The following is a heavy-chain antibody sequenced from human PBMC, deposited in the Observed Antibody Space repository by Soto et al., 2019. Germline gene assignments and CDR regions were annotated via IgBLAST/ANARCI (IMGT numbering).Heavy chain of an antibody. V-gene: IGHV3-53*02. CDR3: ARNYDILTVSTFSGIDV. CDR2: IYSGGST. Sequence: EVQLVETGGGLIQPGGSLRLSCAASGFTVSSNYMSWVRQAPGKGLEWVSVIYSGGSTFYADSVKGRFTISRDTSKNKLYPQMNSLRAEDTAVYYCARNYDILTVSTFSGIDVWGQGTTVTVSS. D-gene: IGHD3-9*01. J-gene: IGHJ6*02. CDR1: GFTVSSNY.